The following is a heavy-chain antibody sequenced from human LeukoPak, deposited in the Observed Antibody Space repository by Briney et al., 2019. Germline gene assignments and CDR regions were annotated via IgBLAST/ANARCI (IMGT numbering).Heavy chain of an antibody. V-gene: IGHV3-23*01. Sequence: GGSLRLSCAASGFMFSNFAMSWVRQAPGKGLEWVSTIYYSGGNTYSADSVKGRFTISRDNSKNTLYLQMNSLRAEDTAVYYCAKGGRRYSYGSFAYWGQGTLVTVSS. J-gene: IGHJ4*02. D-gene: IGHD5-18*01. CDR1: GFMFSNFA. CDR2: IYYSGGNT. CDR3: AKGGRRYSYGSFAY.